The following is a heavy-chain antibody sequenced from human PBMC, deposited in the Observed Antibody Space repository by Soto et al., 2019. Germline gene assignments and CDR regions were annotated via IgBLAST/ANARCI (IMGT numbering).Heavy chain of an antibody. CDR3: ARDLNYYDSSGYYDGTGYYGMDV. D-gene: IGHD3-22*01. J-gene: IGHJ6*02. Sequence: ASVKVSCKASGYTFTGYYIHWVRQAPGQGLEWMGWINPNSGGTNYAQKFQGWVTMTRDTSISTAYMELSRLRSDDTAVYYCARDLNYYDSSGYYDGTGYYGMDVWGQGTTVTVSS. CDR2: INPNSGGT. CDR1: GYTFTGYY. V-gene: IGHV1-2*04.